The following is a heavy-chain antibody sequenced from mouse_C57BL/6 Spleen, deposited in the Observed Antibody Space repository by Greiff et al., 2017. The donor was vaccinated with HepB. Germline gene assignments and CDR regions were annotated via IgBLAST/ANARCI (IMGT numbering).Heavy chain of an antibody. V-gene: IGHV1-81*01. CDR2: IYPRSGNT. CDR1: GYTFTSYG. Sequence: QVQLQQSGAELARPGASVKLSCKASGYTFTSYGISWVKQRTGQGLEWIGEIYPRSGNTYYNEKFKGKATLTADKSSSTAYMELRSLTSEDSAVYFCARTDDYDYYYAMDYWGQGTSVTVSS. CDR3: ARTDDYDYYYAMDY. J-gene: IGHJ4*01. D-gene: IGHD2-4*01.